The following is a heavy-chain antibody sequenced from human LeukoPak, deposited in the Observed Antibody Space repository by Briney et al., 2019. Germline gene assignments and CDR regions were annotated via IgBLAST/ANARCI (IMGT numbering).Heavy chain of an antibody. CDR2: IKSKTDGGTT. Sequence: KPGGSLRLSCAASGFTFSNAWMSWVRQAPGKGLEWVGRIKSKTDGGTTDYAAPVKGRFTISRDDSKNTLYLQMNSLKTEDTAVYYCTTGLVPAARAVRYNYWGQGTLVTVSS. D-gene: IGHD2-2*01. CDR3: TTGLVPAARAVRYNY. J-gene: IGHJ4*02. V-gene: IGHV3-15*01. CDR1: GFTFSNAW.